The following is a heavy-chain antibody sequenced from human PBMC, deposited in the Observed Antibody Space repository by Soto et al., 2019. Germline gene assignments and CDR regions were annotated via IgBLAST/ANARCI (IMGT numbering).Heavy chain of an antibody. D-gene: IGHD6-6*01. CDR3: ARVVEQLVRWFDP. CDR2: IIPIFGTA. CDR1: GGTFSSYA. V-gene: IGHV1-69*13. J-gene: IGHJ5*02. Sequence: ASVKVSCKASGGTFSSYAISRVRKAPGLGLEWMGGIIPIFGTANYAQKFQGRVTITADESTSTAYMELSSLRSEDTAVYYCARVVEQLVRWFDPWGQGTLVTVSS.